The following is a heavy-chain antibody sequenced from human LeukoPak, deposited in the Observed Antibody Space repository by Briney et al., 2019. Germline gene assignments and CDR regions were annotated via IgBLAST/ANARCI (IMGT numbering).Heavy chain of an antibody. CDR1: GGSISSGNYY. D-gene: IGHD2-2*01. J-gene: IGHJ4*02. CDR3: ARHPYRNYFDY. CDR2: IYTSGST. Sequence: SQTLSLTCTVSGGSISSGNYYWSWIRQPAGKGLEWIGLIYTSGSTKYNPSLKSRVTISVDTSKNQFSLKLSSVTAADTAVYYCARHPYRNYFDYWGQGTLVTVSS. V-gene: IGHV4-61*02.